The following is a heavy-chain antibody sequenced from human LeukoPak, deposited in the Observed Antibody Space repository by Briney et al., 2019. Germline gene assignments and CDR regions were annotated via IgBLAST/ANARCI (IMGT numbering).Heavy chain of an antibody. Sequence: SETLSLTCTVSGGSISSSSSYWGWIRQPPGKGLEWIGEINHSGSTNYNPSLKSRVTISVDTSKSQFSLKLSSVTAADTAVYYCATFGGATDYWGQGTLVTVSS. CDR3: ATFGGATDY. J-gene: IGHJ4*02. V-gene: IGHV4-39*07. D-gene: IGHD1-26*01. CDR2: INHSGST. CDR1: GGSISSSSSY.